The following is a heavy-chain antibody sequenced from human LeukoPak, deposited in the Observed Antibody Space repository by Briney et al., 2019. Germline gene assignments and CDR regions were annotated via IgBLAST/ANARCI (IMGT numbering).Heavy chain of an antibody. CDR1: GLSVSSNH. CDR3: ARRILYSGMDV. D-gene: IGHD2-21*01. V-gene: IGHV3-53*01. Sequence: GPSLRLSRAAPGLSVSSNHMSWVSHPAGKGIEWVSAMSSAGPTYSAESVKGRFTSSRDNSENTVHLQMNSLRAEDTAVYYCARRILYSGMDVWGQGTTGTVSS. CDR2: MSSAGPT. J-gene: IGHJ6*02.